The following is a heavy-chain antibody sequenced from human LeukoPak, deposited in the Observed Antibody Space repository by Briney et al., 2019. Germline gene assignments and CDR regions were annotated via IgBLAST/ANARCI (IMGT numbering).Heavy chain of an antibody. Sequence: SETLSLTCTVSYGSISDISYYWGWIRQPPGKGLEWIGSIYYSGRTYYNSSLKSRVTIPVDTSKNQFSLKVTSVTAADTAVYYCASAYYDILGGHFDYWGQGTLVTVSS. CDR3: ASAYYDILGGHFDY. CDR2: IYYSGRT. CDR1: YGSISDISYY. V-gene: IGHV4-39*07. D-gene: IGHD3-9*01. J-gene: IGHJ4*02.